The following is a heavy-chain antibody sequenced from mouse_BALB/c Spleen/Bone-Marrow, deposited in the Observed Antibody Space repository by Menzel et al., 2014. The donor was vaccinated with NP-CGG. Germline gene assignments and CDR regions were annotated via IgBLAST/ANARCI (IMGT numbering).Heavy chain of an antibody. CDR2: IYPGSGNT. Sequence: QVHVKQSRPELVKPGASVKISCKASGYTFTDHYINWVKQKPGQGLEWIGWIYPGSGNTKYNEKFKGKAALTVDTSSSTAYMQLSSLTPLDTAVYLCARRGWGRFLPLDYWGQGTSLTVSS. V-gene: IGHV1-84*02. CDR1: GYTFTDHY. J-gene: IGHJ2*02. CDR3: ARRGWGRFLPLDY.